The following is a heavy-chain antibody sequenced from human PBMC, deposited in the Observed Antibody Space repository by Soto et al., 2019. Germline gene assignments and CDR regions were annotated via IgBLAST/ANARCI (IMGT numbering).Heavy chain of an antibody. D-gene: IGHD3-22*01. CDR3: ARQYYYDSSGYYYYYYGMDV. CDR2: IDPSDSYT. V-gene: IGHV5-10-1*01. J-gene: IGHJ6*02. Sequence: PGESLKISWKGSGYSFISYCIILVRQMPGKGLEWMGRIDPSDSYTNYSPSFQGHVTISADKSISTAYLQWSSLKASDTAMYYCARQYYYDSSGYYYYYYGMDVWGQGTTVTVSS. CDR1: GYSFISYC.